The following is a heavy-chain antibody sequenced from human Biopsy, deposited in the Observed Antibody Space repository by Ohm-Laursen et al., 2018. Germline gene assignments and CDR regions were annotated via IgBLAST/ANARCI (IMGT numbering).Heavy chain of an antibody. CDR2: IKHTGNN. D-gene: IGHD3-10*01. CDR1: GGSFSGYH. Sequence: SDTLSLTCAVYGGSFSGYHCSWIRPTPGEGVGWIGEIKHTGNNNYKPSLDIRVAISADTSKNQFSLNLYSVTAADTAVYFCARGLPRIAPMVRGRRTWFDPWGQGTLVTVSS. V-gene: IGHV4-34*01. CDR3: ARGLPRIAPMVRGRRTWFDP. J-gene: IGHJ5*02.